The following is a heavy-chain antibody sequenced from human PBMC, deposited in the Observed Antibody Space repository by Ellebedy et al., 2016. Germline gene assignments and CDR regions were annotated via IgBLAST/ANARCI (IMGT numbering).Heavy chain of an antibody. V-gene: IGHV3-48*04. CDR3: ASGKGAMASS. CDR2: ISSGSTTI. J-gene: IGHJ4*02. Sequence: GESLKISCAASGLTFSSSSMIWVRQAPGKGLEWVSDISSGSTTIYYTDSVKGRFTISRDNAKNSLYLQMNSLRVEDTAVYYCASGKGAMASSWGQGILVTVSS. CDR1: GLTFSSSS. D-gene: IGHD5-18*01.